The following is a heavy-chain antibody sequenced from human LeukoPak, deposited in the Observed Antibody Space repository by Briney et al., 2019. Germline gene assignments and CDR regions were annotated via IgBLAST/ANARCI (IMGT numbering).Heavy chain of an antibody. CDR2: INPSGGST. J-gene: IGHJ5*02. Sequence: ASVKVSCKASGYTFTSYYMHWVRQAPGQGLEWMGIINPSGGSTSYAQKFQGRVTMTRDTSTSTVYMELSSLRSEDTAVYYCARDMRAPTSLAAAGTRGWFDPWGQGTLVTVSS. CDR3: ARDMRAPTSLAAAGTRGWFDP. V-gene: IGHV1-46*01. D-gene: IGHD6-13*01. CDR1: GYTFTSYY.